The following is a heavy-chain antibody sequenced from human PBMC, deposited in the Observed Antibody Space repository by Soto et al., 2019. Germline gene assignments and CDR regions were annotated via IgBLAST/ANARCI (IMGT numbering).Heavy chain of an antibody. Sequence: QVQLQESGPGLVKPSQTLSLTCTVSGGSISSGGYYWSWIRQHSGKGLEGIGYIYYSGSTYYNPSLKSRVTISVDTSKNQSSLKLSSVTAADTAVYYCARGSSGYYYVGGMIDYWGQGTLVTVSS. J-gene: IGHJ4*02. D-gene: IGHD3-22*01. CDR3: ARGSSGYYYVGGMIDY. CDR2: IYYSGST. V-gene: IGHV4-31*03. CDR1: GGSISSGGYY.